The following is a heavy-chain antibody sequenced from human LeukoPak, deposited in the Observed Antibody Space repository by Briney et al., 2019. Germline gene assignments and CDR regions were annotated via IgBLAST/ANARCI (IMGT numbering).Heavy chain of an antibody. CDR2: INHSGST. J-gene: IGHJ4*02. D-gene: IGHD3-10*01. Sequence: SETLSLTCAVYGGSFSGYYWSWIRQPPGKGLEWIGEINHSGSTNYNPSPKSRVTISVDTSKNQFSLKLSSVTAADTAVYYCARLVQDYYGSGSQGSPFDYWGQGTLVTVSS. CDR1: GGSFSGYY. CDR3: ARLVQDYYGSGSQGSPFDY. V-gene: IGHV4-34*01.